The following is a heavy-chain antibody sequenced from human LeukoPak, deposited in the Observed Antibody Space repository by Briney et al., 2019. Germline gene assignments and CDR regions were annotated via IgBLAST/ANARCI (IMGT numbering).Heavy chain of an antibody. CDR3: ARDNTYYYYMDV. Sequence: GGSLRLSCAASGFTFSSYAMNWVRQAPGKGLEWVSAISGSGGSTYYADSVKGRFTISRDNSKNTLYLQMNSLRAEDTAVYYCARDNTYYYYMDVWGKGTTVTVSS. CDR1: GFTFSSYA. CDR2: ISGSGGST. V-gene: IGHV3-23*01. J-gene: IGHJ6*03. D-gene: IGHD2/OR15-2a*01.